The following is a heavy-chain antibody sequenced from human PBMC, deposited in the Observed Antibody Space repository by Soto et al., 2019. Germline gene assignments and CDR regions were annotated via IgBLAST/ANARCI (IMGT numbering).Heavy chain of an antibody. V-gene: IGHV1-58*01. CDR2: IVVGSGNT. CDR3: AGAGADTTIPFRCFDA. Sequence: SVKVFCKASGFTFTSSAVQWVRQARGQRLEWIGWIVVGSGNTNYAQKFQERVTITRDMSTSTAYMELSSLRSEDTAVYYYAGAGADTTIPFRCFDAWGQGILVTVSS. J-gene: IGHJ4*02. CDR1: GFTFTSSA. D-gene: IGHD2-21*02.